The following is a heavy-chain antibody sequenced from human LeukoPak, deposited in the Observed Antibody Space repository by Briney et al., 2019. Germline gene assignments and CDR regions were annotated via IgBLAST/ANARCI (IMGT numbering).Heavy chain of an antibody. V-gene: IGHV3-21*01. Sequence: GGSLRLSCAASGFTFSSYSMNWVRQAPGKGLEWVSSISSSSSYIYYADSVKGRFTISRDNAKNSLYLQMNSLRAEDTAVYYCAREPLPTGVCLRWFDPWGQGTLVTVSS. D-gene: IGHD2-8*01. CDR1: GFTFSSYS. J-gene: IGHJ5*02. CDR2: ISSSSSYI. CDR3: AREPLPTGVCLRWFDP.